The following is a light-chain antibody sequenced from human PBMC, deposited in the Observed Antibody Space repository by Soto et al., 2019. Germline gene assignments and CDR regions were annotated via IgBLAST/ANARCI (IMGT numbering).Light chain of an antibody. CDR3: QQYNKWPPWT. CDR1: QSVRNN. V-gene: IGKV3-15*01. Sequence: EIVMTQSPATLSVSPGERATLSCRASQSVRNNLAWYQQKPGLAPRLLIYAASTRATGIPARFNGNGSDTEFTLTIDGLQSEDYALYYCQQYNKWPPWTFGQGTKVEIK. CDR2: AAS. J-gene: IGKJ1*01.